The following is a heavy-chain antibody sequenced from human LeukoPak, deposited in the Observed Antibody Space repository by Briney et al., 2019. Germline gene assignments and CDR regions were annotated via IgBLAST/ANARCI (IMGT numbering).Heavy chain of an antibody. CDR1: GGSISSGGYY. J-gene: IGHJ3*02. Sequence: SQTLSLTCTVSGGSISSGGYYWSWIRQPPGKGLEWIGYIYYSGSTYYNPSLKSRVTISVDTSKNQFSLKLSSVTAADTAVYYCARGSLTYYDSSGYYYRAFDIWGQGAMVTVSS. CDR2: IYYSGST. CDR3: ARGSLTYYDSSGYYYRAFDI. V-gene: IGHV4-31*03. D-gene: IGHD3-22*01.